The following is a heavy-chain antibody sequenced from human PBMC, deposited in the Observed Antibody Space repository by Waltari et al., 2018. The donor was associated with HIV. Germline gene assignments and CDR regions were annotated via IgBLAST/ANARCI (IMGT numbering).Heavy chain of an antibody. CDR1: GFTVSSNY. Sequence: EVQLVESGGGLVQPGGSLRLSCAASGFTVSSNYMSWVRQAPGKGLEWVSVIYSGGSTYYADSVKGRFTISRDNSKNTLYLQMNSLRAEDTAVYYCVRDLAGSYLRYWGQGTLVTVSS. CDR3: VRDLAGSYLRY. D-gene: IGHD1-26*01. J-gene: IGHJ4*02. CDR2: IYSGGST. V-gene: IGHV3-66*01.